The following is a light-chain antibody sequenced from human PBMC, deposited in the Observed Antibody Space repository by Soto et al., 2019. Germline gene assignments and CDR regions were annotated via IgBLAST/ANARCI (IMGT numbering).Light chain of an antibody. CDR1: QTISTL. CDR2: KAS. V-gene: IGKV1-5*03. J-gene: IGKJ1*01. CDR3: QQYSTYPWT. Sequence: DIQITQSPSTLSASVGDRVTITCRASQTISTLLAWYQQRPGKAPNLLIYKASSLESGVPSRFSGSGSGTEFTLTIISLQPDDFATYFCQQYSTYPWTFGQGTKVDIK.